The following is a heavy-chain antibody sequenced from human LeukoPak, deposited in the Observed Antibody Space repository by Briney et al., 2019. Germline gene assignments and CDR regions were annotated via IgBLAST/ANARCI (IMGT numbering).Heavy chain of an antibody. D-gene: IGHD3-10*01. CDR2: ISGSGGST. V-gene: IGHV3-23*01. CDR1: GFTFSSYA. CDR3: AKEGDGSGSYYKGSWFDP. Sequence: GGSLRLSCAASGFTFSSYAMSWVRQAPGKGLEWVSAISGSGGSTYYADSVKGRFTISRDNSKNTLYLQMNSLIAEDTAVYYCAKEGDGSGSYYKGSWFDPWGQGTLVTVSS. J-gene: IGHJ5*02.